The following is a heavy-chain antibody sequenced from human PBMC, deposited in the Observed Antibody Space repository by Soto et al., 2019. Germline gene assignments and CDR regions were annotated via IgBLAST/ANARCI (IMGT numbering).Heavy chain of an antibody. Sequence: EVQLLESGGGLVQPGGPLRLSGEGSGFTFNSYAMTWVRQAPGKGLEWVSAISGSGGTTYYANSVKGRFTISRDQSKDTLYLQMNSLRAEDTAIYYCAKDRHYGSGTYSDSYLDYWGQGTLVTVSS. CDR2: ISGSGGTT. D-gene: IGHD3-10*01. CDR1: GFTFNSYA. J-gene: IGHJ4*02. V-gene: IGHV3-23*01. CDR3: AKDRHYGSGTYSDSYLDY.